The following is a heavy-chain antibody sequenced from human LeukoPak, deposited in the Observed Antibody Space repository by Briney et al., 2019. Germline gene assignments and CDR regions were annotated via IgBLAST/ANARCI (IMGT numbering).Heavy chain of an antibody. CDR3: ARGNTVLRFSSYYYYYMDV. D-gene: IGHD3-3*01. CDR1: GGTFSSYA. J-gene: IGHJ6*03. V-gene: IGHV1-69*06. Sequence: SVKVSCKASGGTFSSYAISWVRQAPGQGLEWMGGIIPIFGTANYAQKFQGRVTITADKSTSTAYMELSSLRSEDTAVYYCARGNTVLRFSSYYYYYMDVWGKGTTVTVSS. CDR2: IIPIFGTA.